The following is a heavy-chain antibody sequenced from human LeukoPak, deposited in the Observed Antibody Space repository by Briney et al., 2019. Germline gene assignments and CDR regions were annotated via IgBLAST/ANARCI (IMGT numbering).Heavy chain of an antibody. Sequence: SETLSLTCAVSGTSISSTNWWSWVRQTPGKGLEWIGEIYHSGSTNYNPSLKSRLTISVDTSKNQISLNLTSVTAADAAVYYCARDLGYDGFDWAPWGQGTLVTVSS. CDR1: GTSISSTNW. CDR2: IYHSGST. CDR3: ARDLGYDGFDWAP. D-gene: IGHD5-12*01. J-gene: IGHJ5*02. V-gene: IGHV4-4*02.